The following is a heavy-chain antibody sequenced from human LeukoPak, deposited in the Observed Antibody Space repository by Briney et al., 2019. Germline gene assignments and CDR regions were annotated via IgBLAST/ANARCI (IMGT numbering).Heavy chain of an antibody. Sequence: GGSLRLSCAASGFTFSSYGMSWVRQAPGKGLEWVSGISGSGSVGSTYYADSVKGRFTISRDNSKNTLYLQMNSLRAEDTAVYYCAKYSHDSSGSYDYWGQGTLVTVSS. CDR3: AKYSHDSSGSYDY. D-gene: IGHD3-22*01. CDR2: ISGSGSVGST. V-gene: IGHV3-23*01. CDR1: GFTFSSYG. J-gene: IGHJ4*02.